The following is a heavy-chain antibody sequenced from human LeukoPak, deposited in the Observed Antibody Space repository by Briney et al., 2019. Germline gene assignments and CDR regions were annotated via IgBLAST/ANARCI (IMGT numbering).Heavy chain of an antibody. V-gene: IGHV4-34*01. CDR2: INHSGST. Sequence: SETLSLTCAVYGGSFSGYYWSWIRQPPGKGLEWIGEINHSGSTNYNPSLKSRVTISVDTSKNQFSLKLSSVTAADTAAYYYARGRASQGYNHRGQGTLVNGS. D-gene: IGHD5-18*01. CDR3: ARGRASQGYNH. J-gene: IGHJ4*02. CDR1: GGSFSGYY.